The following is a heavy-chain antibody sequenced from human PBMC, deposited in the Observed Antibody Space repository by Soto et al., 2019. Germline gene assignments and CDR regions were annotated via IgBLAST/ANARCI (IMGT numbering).Heavy chain of an antibody. CDR1: GGSISSSSYY. D-gene: IGHD6-6*01. CDR2: IYYSGST. CDR3: ARSYSSSSVPFDH. Sequence: SETLSLTCTVSGGSISSSSYYWGWIRQPPGKGLEWIGSIYYSGSTYYNPSLKSRVTISVDTSKNQFSLKLSSVTAADTAVYYCARSYSSSSVPFDHWGQGTLVTVSS. J-gene: IGHJ4*02. V-gene: IGHV4-39*01.